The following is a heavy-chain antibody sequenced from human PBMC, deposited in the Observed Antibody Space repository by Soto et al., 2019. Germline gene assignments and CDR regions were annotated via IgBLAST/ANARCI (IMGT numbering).Heavy chain of an antibody. CDR2: IYHSGST. CDR1: GGSISSSNW. Sequence: SETLSLTCAVSGGSISSSNWWSWVRQPPGKGLEWIGEIYHSGSTNYNPSLKSRVTISVDKSKNKFSLKLSSVTAADTAIYYCAKGGYTSPFDYWGLGTLVTVSS. CDR3: AKGGYTSPFDY. D-gene: IGHD5-12*01. J-gene: IGHJ4*02. V-gene: IGHV4-4*02.